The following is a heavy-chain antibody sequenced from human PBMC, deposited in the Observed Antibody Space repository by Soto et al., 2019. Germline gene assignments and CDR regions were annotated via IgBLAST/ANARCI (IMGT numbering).Heavy chain of an antibody. Sequence: ASVKVSCKASGYTFTSYGISWVRQAPGQGLEWMGWISAYNGNTNYALKLQGRVTMTTDTSTSTAYMELRSLRSDDTAVYYCARDRSDIVVVVAAADAFDIWGQGTMVTVSS. CDR3: ARDRSDIVVVVAAADAFDI. V-gene: IGHV1-18*01. J-gene: IGHJ3*02. D-gene: IGHD2-15*01. CDR1: GYTFTSYG. CDR2: ISAYNGNT.